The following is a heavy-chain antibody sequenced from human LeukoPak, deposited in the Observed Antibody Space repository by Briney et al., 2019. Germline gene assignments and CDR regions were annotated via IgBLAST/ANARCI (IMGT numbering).Heavy chain of an antibody. V-gene: IGHV1-8*03. CDR1: GYTFTSYD. D-gene: IGHD3-22*01. CDR2: VNPNSGNT. J-gene: IGHJ4*02. CDR3: ARTRGWRWLFPLDY. Sequence: ASVKVSCKASGYTFTSYDINWVRQATGQGLEWMGWVNPNSGNTGYAQKFQGRVTITRNTSISTAYMELSSLRSEDTAVYYCARTRGWRWLFPLDYWGQGTLVTVSS.